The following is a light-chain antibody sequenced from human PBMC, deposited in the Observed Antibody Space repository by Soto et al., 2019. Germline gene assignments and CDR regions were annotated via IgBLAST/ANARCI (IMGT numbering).Light chain of an antibody. Sequence: DIQITQSASTLSASVGDRVTITCRASQSISDWLAWHQQKPGKAPKLLISKASSLESGVPSRFSGSGSGTEFTLTISSLQPDDFTTYYCQQYNSYRMFGQGTKVDIK. V-gene: IGKV1-5*03. CDR3: QQYNSYRM. CDR2: KAS. J-gene: IGKJ1*01. CDR1: QSISDW.